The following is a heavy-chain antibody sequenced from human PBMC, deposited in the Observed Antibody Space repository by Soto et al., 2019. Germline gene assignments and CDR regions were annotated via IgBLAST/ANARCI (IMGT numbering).Heavy chain of an antibody. CDR3: ARGLSFDY. Sequence: SETLSLTCAVSGYSISSGYYWGWIRQPPGKGLEWIGSIYHSGSTYYNPSLKSRVTISVDTSKNQFSLKLSSVTAADTAVYYCARGLSFDYWGQGTLVTVYS. CDR2: IYHSGST. V-gene: IGHV4-38-2*01. CDR1: GYSISSGYY. J-gene: IGHJ4*02.